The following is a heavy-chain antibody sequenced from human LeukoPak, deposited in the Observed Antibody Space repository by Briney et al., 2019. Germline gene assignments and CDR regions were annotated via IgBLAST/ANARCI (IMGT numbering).Heavy chain of an antibody. Sequence: GGSLRLSCAASGFTFGSYGMSWVRQAPGKGLEWVSTISGIGGSTYYADSVKGRFTISRDNSKNTLYLQMNSLRAEDTAVYYCAKNSVPYYYYYMDVWGKGTTVTISS. CDR2: ISGIGGST. V-gene: IGHV3-23*01. J-gene: IGHJ6*03. CDR3: AKNSVPYYYYYMDV. CDR1: GFTFGSYG. D-gene: IGHD4-23*01.